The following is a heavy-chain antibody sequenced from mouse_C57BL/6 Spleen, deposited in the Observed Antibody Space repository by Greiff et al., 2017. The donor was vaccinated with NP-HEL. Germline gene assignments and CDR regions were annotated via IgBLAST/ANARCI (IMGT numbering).Heavy chain of an antibody. J-gene: IGHJ3*01. V-gene: IGHV1-80*01. D-gene: IGHD1-1*01. CDR2: IYPGDGDT. CDR3: ARGYYGSSSPWFAY. CDR1: GYAFSSYW. Sequence: QVQLQQSGAELVKPGASVKISCKASGYAFSSYWMNWVKQRPGKGLEWIGQIYPGDGDTNYNGKFKGKATLTADKSSSTAYMQLSSLTSEDSAVYFCARGYYGSSSPWFAYWGQGTLVTVSA.